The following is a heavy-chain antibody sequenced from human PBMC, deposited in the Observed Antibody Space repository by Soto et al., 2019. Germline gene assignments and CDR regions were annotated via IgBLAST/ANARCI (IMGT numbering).Heavy chain of an antibody. V-gene: IGHV1-69*06. J-gene: IGHJ4*02. Sequence: QVQLVQSGAEVRKPGSSVKVSCKASGDTFSSYAISWVRQAPGQGLEWMGGMVPFIGTTNYAQNFQGRVTSTADKSASTTCMELTSLRSADRGVYYCAGGGFSSIWRFDYWGQGALVTVSS. CDR1: GDTFSSYA. CDR2: MVPFIGTT. CDR3: AGGGFSSIWRFDY. D-gene: IGHD2-2*01.